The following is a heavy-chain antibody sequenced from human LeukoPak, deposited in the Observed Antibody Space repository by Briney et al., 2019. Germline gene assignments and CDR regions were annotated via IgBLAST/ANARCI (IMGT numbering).Heavy chain of an antibody. V-gene: IGHV3-11*01. CDR2: ISSSGSTI. J-gene: IGHJ4*02. CDR1: GFTFSDYY. CDR3: ARDRVTGYYDSSGYLFF. Sequence: GGSLRLSCAASGFTFSDYYMSWIRQAPGKGLEWVSYISSSGSTIYYADSMEGRFTISRDNAKNSLYLQMNSLRAEDTAVYYCARDRVTGYYDSSGYLFFWGQGTLVTVS. D-gene: IGHD3-22*01.